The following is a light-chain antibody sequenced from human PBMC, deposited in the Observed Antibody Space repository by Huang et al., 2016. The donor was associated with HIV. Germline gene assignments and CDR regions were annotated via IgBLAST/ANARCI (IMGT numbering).Light chain of an antibody. CDR2: DSS. V-gene: IGKV3-11*01. Sequence: EVVLTQSPATLSLSPGERCTLYCRASQNVRNYLAWYQQRLGQPPRLLIYDSSHRATGTPARFSGGGSGTDFSRTISSLEPEDFAVYYCQQRGFWPLTFGGGTKVDMK. CDR1: QNVRNY. CDR3: QQRGFWPLT. J-gene: IGKJ4*01.